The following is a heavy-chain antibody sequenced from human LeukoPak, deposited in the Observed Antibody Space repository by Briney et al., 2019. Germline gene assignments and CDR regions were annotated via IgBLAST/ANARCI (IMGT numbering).Heavy chain of an antibody. Sequence: GGSLRLSCAASGFTFSSYSMNWVRQAPGKGLEWVSSISSSSSYIYYADSVKGRFTISRDNAKNSLYLQMNSLRAEDTAVYYCFLGYCSGGSCYRSYDSSGYLNYWGQGTLVTVSS. CDR2: ISSSSSYI. D-gene: IGHD2-15*01. CDR3: FLGYCSGGSCYRSYDSSGYLNY. J-gene: IGHJ4*02. CDR1: GFTFSSYS. V-gene: IGHV3-21*01.